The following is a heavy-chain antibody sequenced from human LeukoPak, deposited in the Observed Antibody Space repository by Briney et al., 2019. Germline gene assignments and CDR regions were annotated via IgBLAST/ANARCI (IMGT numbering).Heavy chain of an antibody. CDR3: AKVGSVAANPGYYYYGMDV. CDR2: ISWNSGSI. Sequence: GGSLRLSCAASGFTFDDYAMHWVRQAPGKGLEWVSGISWNSGSIAYADSVKGRFTISRDNAKNFLYLQMNSLNAEDTALYYCAKVGSVAANPGYYYYGMDVWGQGTTVTVSS. J-gene: IGHJ6*02. CDR1: GFTFDDYA. V-gene: IGHV3-9*01. D-gene: IGHD2-15*01.